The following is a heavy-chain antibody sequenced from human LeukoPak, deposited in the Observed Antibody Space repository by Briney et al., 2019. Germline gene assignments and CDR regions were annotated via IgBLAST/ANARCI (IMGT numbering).Heavy chain of an antibody. V-gene: IGHV6-1*01. D-gene: IGHD6-25*01. CDR3: ARGGHFEY. CDR2: TYYRSRWYY. J-gene: IGHJ4*02. Sequence: PSQTLSLTCAISGDRVSSDSSAWNWFRQSPSRGLEWLGRTYYRSRWYYDYAVSVKSRITINPDTSKNQFSLQLNSVTPEDTAVYYCARGGHFEYWGQGTLVTVSS. CDR1: GDRVSSDSSA.